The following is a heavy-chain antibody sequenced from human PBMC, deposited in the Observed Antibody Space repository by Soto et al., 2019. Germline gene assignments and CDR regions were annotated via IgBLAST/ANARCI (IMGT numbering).Heavy chain of an antibody. D-gene: IGHD6-19*01. J-gene: IGHJ5*02. CDR2: IYWDDDK. Sequence: QITLKESGPTLVKPTQTLTLTCTFSGFSLSTSGVGVGWIRQPPGKALEWLALIYWDDDKRYSPSLKSRLTITKDTYKNHVVLTMTNMDPVDTATYYGAHLILGSGWYDNWFDPWGQGTLVTVSS. V-gene: IGHV2-5*02. CDR1: GFSLSTSGVG. CDR3: AHLILGSGWYDNWFDP.